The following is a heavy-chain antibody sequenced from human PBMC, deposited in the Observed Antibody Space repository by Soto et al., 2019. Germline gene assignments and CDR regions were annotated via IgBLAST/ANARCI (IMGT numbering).Heavy chain of an antibody. V-gene: IGHV4-34*01. CDR2: INHSGST. CDR1: GRSFSGYY. Sequence: SETLSLTCAVYGRSFSGYYWSWIRQPPGKGLEWIGEINHSGSTNYNPSLKSRVTISVDTSKNQFSLKLSSVTAADTAVYYCARGVDSSRYNWFDPWGQGTLVTVSS. CDR3: ARGVDSSRYNWFDP. J-gene: IGHJ5*02. D-gene: IGHD4-4*01.